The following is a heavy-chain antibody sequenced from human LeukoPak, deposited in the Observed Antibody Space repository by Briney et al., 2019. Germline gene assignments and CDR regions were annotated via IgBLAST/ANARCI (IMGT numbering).Heavy chain of an antibody. D-gene: IGHD6-13*01. CDR2: IYTSGST. V-gene: IGHV4-61*02. Sequence: PSQTLSLTCTVSGGSISSGSYYWSWIRQPAGKGLEWIGRIYTSGSTNYNPSLKSRVTISVDTSKNQFSLKLSSVTAADTAVYYCARAHPTVYIAAPGIFDYWGQGTLVTVSS. J-gene: IGHJ4*02. CDR1: GGSISSGSYY. CDR3: ARAHPTVYIAAPGIFDY.